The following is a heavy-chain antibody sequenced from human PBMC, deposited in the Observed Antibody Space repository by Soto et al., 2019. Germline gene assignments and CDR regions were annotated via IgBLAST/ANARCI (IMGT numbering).Heavy chain of an antibody. V-gene: IGHV4-30-2*01. CDR2: IYHSGSA. CDR3: ARVVGVGNYYYGMDV. J-gene: IGHJ6*02. CDR1: GGSISSGGYS. Sequence: SETLSLTCAVSGGSISSGGYSWSWIRQPPGKGLEWIGYIYHSGSAYYNPSLKSRVTISVDRSKNQFSLKLSSVTAADTAVYYCARVVGVGNYYYGMDVWGQGTTVTVSS. D-gene: IGHD3-3*01.